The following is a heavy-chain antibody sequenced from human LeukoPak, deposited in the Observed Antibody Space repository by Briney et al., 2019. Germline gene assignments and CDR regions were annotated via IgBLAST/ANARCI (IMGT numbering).Heavy chain of an antibody. Sequence: GGSLRLSCAASGFTFSSYSMTWVRQAPGKGLEWVSSISSSSSYIYYADSVKGRFTISRDNAKNSLYLQMNSLRAEDTAVYYCARDGGPYYYDSSGQYYFDYWGQGTLVTVSS. D-gene: IGHD3-22*01. CDR2: ISSSSSYI. CDR3: ARDGGPYYYDSSGQYYFDY. CDR1: GFTFSSYS. V-gene: IGHV3-21*01. J-gene: IGHJ4*02.